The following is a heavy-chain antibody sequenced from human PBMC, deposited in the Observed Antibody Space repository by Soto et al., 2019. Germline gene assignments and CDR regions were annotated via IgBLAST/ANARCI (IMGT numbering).Heavy chain of an antibody. V-gene: IGHV4-30-2*01. Sequence: QLQLQVSGSGLVKPSQTLSLTCAVSGGSISSGGYSWSWIRQPPGQGLEWIGYIYHSGSTYYNPSLKSRVTISVDRSKNQFSLKLSSVTAADTAGYYCARWQLWVDAFDIWGQGTMVTVSS. D-gene: IGHD5-18*01. CDR1: GGSISSGGYS. CDR3: ARWQLWVDAFDI. CDR2: IYHSGST. J-gene: IGHJ3*02.